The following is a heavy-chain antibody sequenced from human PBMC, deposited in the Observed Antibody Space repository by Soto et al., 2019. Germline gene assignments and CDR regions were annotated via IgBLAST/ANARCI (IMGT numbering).Heavy chain of an antibody. CDR2: ISAHNGNT. V-gene: IGHV1-18*01. CDR3: ARGRYGDY. J-gene: IGHJ4*02. Sequence: QVHLVQSGAEVKKPGASVKVSCKGSGYIFTTYGSTWGRQAPGQGLEWMGWISAHNGNTNYAQKLQGRVTVTRDTSTSTAYLELRNLRSDDTAVYYCARGRYGDYWGQGDLVTVSS. CDR1: GYIFTTYG. D-gene: IGHD1-1*01.